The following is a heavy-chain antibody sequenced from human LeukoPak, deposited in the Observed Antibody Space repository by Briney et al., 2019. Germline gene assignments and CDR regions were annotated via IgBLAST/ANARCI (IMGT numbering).Heavy chain of an antibody. Sequence: PSETLSLTCTVSGGSISSYYWSWIRQPPGKGLEWIGYIYYSGSTNYNPSLKSRVTISVDTSKNQFSLKLSSVTAADTAVYYCARGRYGSSPYFDYWGQGTLVTVSS. V-gene: IGHV4-59*01. J-gene: IGHJ4*02. CDR3: ARGRYGSSPYFDY. CDR1: GGSISSYY. CDR2: IYYSGST. D-gene: IGHD6-6*01.